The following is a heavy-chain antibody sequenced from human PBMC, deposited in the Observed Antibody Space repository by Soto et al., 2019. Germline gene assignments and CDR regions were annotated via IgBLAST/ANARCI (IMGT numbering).Heavy chain of an antibody. Sequence: EVQLVESGGGLVKPGGSLRLSCAASGFTFSSYSMNWVRQAPGKGLEWVSSISSSSSYIYYADSVKGRFTISRDNAKNSLYLQMNSLRAEDTAVYYCARDVAYSGSFYYYYYGMDVWGQGTTVTVSS. CDR2: ISSSSSYI. CDR3: ARDVAYSGSFYYYYYGMDV. J-gene: IGHJ6*02. D-gene: IGHD1-26*01. V-gene: IGHV3-21*01. CDR1: GFTFSSYS.